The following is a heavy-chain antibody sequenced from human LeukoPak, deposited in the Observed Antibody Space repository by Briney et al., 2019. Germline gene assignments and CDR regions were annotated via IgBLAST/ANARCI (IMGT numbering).Heavy chain of an antibody. CDR1: GGSITSYY. D-gene: IGHD3/OR15-3a*01. CDR3: ARRAGTGGRDYFDY. Sequence: SEPLSLTCTVSGGSITSYYWSWIRQPPGKGLEWIGYLYYSGSTNYNPSLKSRVTISVDTSKNQFSLKLSSVTAADTAVYYCARRAGTGGRDYFDYWGQGTLVTVSS. CDR2: LYYSGST. V-gene: IGHV4-59*08. J-gene: IGHJ4*02.